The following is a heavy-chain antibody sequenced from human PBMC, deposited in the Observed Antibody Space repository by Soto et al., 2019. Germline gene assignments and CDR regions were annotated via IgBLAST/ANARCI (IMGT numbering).Heavy chain of an antibody. CDR1: GYTFTSYD. V-gene: IGHV1-8*01. Sequence: ASVKVSCKASGYTFTSYDINWVRQATGQGLEWMGWMNPNSGNTGYAQKFQGRVTMTRNTSISTAYMELSSLRSEDTAVYYCARGHSGSYPSSDAFDIWGQGTMVTVSS. CDR3: ARGHSGSYPSSDAFDI. J-gene: IGHJ3*02. CDR2: MNPNSGNT. D-gene: IGHD1-26*01.